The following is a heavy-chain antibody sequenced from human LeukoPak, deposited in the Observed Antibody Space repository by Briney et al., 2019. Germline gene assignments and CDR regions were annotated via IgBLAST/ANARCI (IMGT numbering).Heavy chain of an antibody. CDR2: ISWNSGSI. V-gene: IGHV3-9*01. CDR3: VRDNPPDCSSTSCYKGFYYYYMDV. J-gene: IGHJ6*03. Sequence: GGSLRLSCAASGFTFDDYAMHWVRQAPGKGLEWVSGISWNSGSIGYADSVKGRFTISRDNAKNTLYLQMNSLRAEDTAVYYCVRDNPPDCSSTSCYKGFYYYYMDVWGKGTTVTVSS. D-gene: IGHD2-2*02. CDR1: GFTFDDYA.